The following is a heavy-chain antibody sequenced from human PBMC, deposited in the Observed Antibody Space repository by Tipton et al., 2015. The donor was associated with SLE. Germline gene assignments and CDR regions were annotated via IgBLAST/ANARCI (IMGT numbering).Heavy chain of an antibody. CDR2: ISAYNGNT. J-gene: IGHJ5*02. Sequence: QLVQSGAEVKRPGASVKVSCKAVGYTFTCCGISWVRQAPGQGPEWMGWISAYNGNTNYAQKLQGRVTMTTDTSTSTAYMELRSLRSDDTAVYYCARDLPPGFWSGYSSPGWFDPWGQGTLVTASS. CDR1: GYTFTCCG. CDR3: ARDLPPGFWSGYSSPGWFDP. V-gene: IGHV1-18*01. D-gene: IGHD3-3*01.